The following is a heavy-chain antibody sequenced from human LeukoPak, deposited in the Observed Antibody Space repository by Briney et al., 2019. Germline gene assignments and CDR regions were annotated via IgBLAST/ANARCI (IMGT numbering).Heavy chain of an antibody. V-gene: IGHV3-11*04. CDR3: AKDARDGYNYGLSNYFDY. CDR1: GFAFSDYY. J-gene: IGHJ4*02. Sequence: GGSLRLSCAASGFAFSDYYMNWIRQAPGKGLEWVSYISSDGGTIYYADSVKGRFTISRDNAKNTLYLQMNSLRAEDTAVYYCAKDARDGYNYGLSNYFDYWGQGTLVTVSS. CDR2: ISSDGGTI. D-gene: IGHD5-24*01.